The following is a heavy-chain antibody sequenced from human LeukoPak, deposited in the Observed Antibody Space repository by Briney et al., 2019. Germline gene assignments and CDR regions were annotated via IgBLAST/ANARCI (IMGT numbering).Heavy chain of an antibody. D-gene: IGHD2-8*01. J-gene: IGHJ6*02. Sequence: ASVKVSCKASGYTFTGYRIYWVRQAPGQGLEWMGWINPNTGGTNYAQKFQGRVTMTRDTSISTTYMELSRLRSDDTAVYYCARLYEGVDVWGQGTTVIVSS. CDR1: GYTFTGYR. CDR3: ARLYEGVDV. CDR2: INPNTGGT. V-gene: IGHV1-2*02.